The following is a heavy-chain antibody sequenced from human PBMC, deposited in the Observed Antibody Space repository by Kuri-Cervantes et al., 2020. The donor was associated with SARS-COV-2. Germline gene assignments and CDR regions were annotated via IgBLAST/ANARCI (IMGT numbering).Heavy chain of an antibody. CDR1: GFTFSSYA. V-gene: IGHV3-30-3*01. Sequence: GESLKISCAASGFTFSSYAMHWVRQAPGKGLEWVAVISYDGSNKYYADPVKGRFTISRDNSKNTLYLQMNSLRAEDTAVYYCARECTLECLDAFDIWGQGTMVTVSS. CDR2: ISYDGSNK. J-gene: IGHJ3*02. D-gene: IGHD5/OR15-5a*01. CDR3: ARECTLECLDAFDI.